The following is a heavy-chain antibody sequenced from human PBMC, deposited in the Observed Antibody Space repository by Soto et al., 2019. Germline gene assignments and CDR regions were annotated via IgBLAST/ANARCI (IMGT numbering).Heavy chain of an antibody. V-gene: IGHV3-30*18. CDR1: GFTFSSYG. CDR2: ISYDGSNK. J-gene: IGHJ4*02. D-gene: IGHD6-6*01. CDR3: ANARSGSSPDY. Sequence: GGSLRLSCAASGFTFSSYGMHWVRQAPGKGLEWVAVISYDGSNKYYADSVKGRFTVSRDNSKNTLYLQMNSLRAEDTAVYYFANARSGSSPDYWGQRTLVTVSS.